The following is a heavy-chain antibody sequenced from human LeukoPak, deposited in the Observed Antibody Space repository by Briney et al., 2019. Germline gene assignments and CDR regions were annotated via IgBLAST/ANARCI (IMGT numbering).Heavy chain of an antibody. CDR1: GGTFSSYT. CDR3: ASGLSGSLDGDY. CDR2: IIPILGIA. V-gene: IGHV1-69*02. J-gene: IGHJ4*02. D-gene: IGHD1-26*01. Sequence: SVKVSCKASGGTFSSYTMSWVRQAPGQGLEWMGRIIPILGIANYAQKFQGRVTITADKSTSTAYMELSSLRSEDTAVYYCASGLSGSLDGDYWGQGTLVTVSS.